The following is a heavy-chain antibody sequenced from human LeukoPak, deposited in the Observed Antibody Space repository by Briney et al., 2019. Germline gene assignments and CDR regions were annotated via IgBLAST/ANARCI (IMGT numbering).Heavy chain of an antibody. CDR1: GGSISSYY. D-gene: IGHD2-21*02. CDR3: AKGCGRTCYSDFDY. Sequence: SETLSLTCTVSGGSISSYYWSWIRQPPGKGLEWIGYIYYSGSTNYNPSLKSRVTISVDTSKNQFSLKLSSVTAADTAVYYCAKGCGRTCYSDFDYWGLGTLVTVSS. J-gene: IGHJ4*02. CDR2: IYYSGST. V-gene: IGHV4-59*01.